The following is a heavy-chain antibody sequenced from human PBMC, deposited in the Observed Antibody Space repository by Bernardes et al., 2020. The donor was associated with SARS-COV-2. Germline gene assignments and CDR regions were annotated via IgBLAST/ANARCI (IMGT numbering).Heavy chain of an antibody. J-gene: IGHJ6*02. CDR2: IIPIFGTS. Sequence: SVKVSCKASGGTFSNYPITWVRQAPGQGLEWMGGIIPIFGTSDYAQNFQGRVTITADKSTNTTYMELSSLRSEDTAVYYCATEERDAYNGENYYYYGLDVWGQGTTVRLL. CDR3: ATEERDAYNGENYYYYGLDV. D-gene: IGHD4-17*01. CDR1: GGTFSNYP. V-gene: IGHV1-69*06.